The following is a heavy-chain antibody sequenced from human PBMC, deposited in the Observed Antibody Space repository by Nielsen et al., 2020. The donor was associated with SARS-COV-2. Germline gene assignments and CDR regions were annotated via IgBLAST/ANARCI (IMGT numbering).Heavy chain of an antibody. D-gene: IGHD2-2*01. CDR1: GGSFSGYY. J-gene: IGHJ6*03. CDR3: ARSTVPAAPHDDYYYMDV. V-gene: IGHV4-34*01. Sequence: SETLSLTCAVYGGSFSGYYWSWIRQPPGKGLEWIGEINHSGSTNYNPSLKSRVTISVDTSKNQFSPKLSSVTAADTAVYYCARSTVPAAPHDDYYYMDVWGKGTTVTVSS. CDR2: INHSGST.